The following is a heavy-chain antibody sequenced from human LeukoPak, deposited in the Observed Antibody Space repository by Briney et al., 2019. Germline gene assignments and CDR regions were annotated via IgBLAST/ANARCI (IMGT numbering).Heavy chain of an antibody. CDR3: ARRCRSTSCYHY. CDR1: GGSISGSGYY. D-gene: IGHD2-2*01. J-gene: IGHJ4*02. V-gene: IGHV4-39*01. CDR2: IYDSGNT. Sequence: SETLSLTCSVSGGSISGSGYYWAWIRQPPGKGLEWIGNIYDSGNTYYNPSLKSRVTISVDTSKNQFPLELNSVTAADTAVYFCARRCRSTSCYHYWGQGTLVTVSS.